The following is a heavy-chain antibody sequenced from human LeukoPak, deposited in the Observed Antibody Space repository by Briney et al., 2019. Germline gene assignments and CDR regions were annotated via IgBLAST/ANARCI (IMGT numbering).Heavy chain of an antibody. CDR3: ARGGAARLHFQN. V-gene: IGHV4-59*01. D-gene: IGHD6-6*01. CDR2: IYHSGST. CDR1: GGSISTYY. Sequence: SEALSLTCTVSGGSISTYYWNWIRQPPGRGLEWIGYIYHSGSTNYNPSLQSRVTISVDTSKNQFSLNLNSVTAADTAVYYCARGGAARLHFQNWGQGTLVTVSS. J-gene: IGHJ1*01.